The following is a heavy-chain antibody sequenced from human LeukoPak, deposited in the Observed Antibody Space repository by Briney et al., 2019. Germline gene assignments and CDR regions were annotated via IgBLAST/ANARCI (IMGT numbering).Heavy chain of an antibody. CDR1: GFTLSSYS. CDR3: AARDCDTGYLDY. V-gene: IGHV3-21*01. Sequence: GGSLRLSCAASGFTLSSYSMHWVRQAPGKGLEWVASIWNSRSNIYYADSVKGRFTISRDNAKNSLYLQMNSLRAEDTAVFYCAARDCDTGYLDYWGQGTLVTVSS. D-gene: IGHD3-22*01. CDR2: IWNSRSNI. J-gene: IGHJ4*02.